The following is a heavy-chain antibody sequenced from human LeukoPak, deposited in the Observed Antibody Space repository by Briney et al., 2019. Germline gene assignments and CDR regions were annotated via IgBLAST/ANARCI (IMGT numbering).Heavy chain of an antibody. J-gene: IGHJ6*02. V-gene: IGHV3-33*01. CDR3: ARDTYYYDSSGYFWFGYYYYGMDV. Sequence: GGSLRLSCAASGFTFSSYGMPWVRQAPGKGLEWVAVIWYDGSNKYYADSVKGRFTISRDNSKNTLYLQMNSLRAEDTAVYYCARDTYYYDSSGYFWFGYYYYGMDVWGQGTTVTVSS. CDR1: GFTFSSYG. CDR2: IWYDGSNK. D-gene: IGHD3-22*01.